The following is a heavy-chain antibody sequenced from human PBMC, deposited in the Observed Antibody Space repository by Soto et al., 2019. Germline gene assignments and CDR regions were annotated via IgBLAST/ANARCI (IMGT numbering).Heavy chain of an antibody. Sequence: QVQLVQSGAEVKKPGASVKVSCKASGYTFTSYDINWVRQATGQGLEWMGWMNPNSGNTGYAQKFQGRVTMTRNTSISTAYMELRSLRSEDTAVYFCAREMSAAGTGWFHPWGQGTLVTVSS. J-gene: IGHJ5*02. CDR2: MNPNSGNT. D-gene: IGHD6-13*01. CDR1: GYTFTSYD. V-gene: IGHV1-8*01. CDR3: AREMSAAGTGWFHP.